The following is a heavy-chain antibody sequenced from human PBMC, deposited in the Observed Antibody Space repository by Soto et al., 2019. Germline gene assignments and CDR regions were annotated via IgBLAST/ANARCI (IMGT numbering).Heavy chain of an antibody. CDR2: IWYDGSNK. V-gene: IGHV3-33*01. CDR3: ARERFDPLYYYYYMDV. J-gene: IGHJ6*03. CDR1: GFTFSSYG. Sequence: GGSLRLSCAASGFTFSSYGMHWVRQAPGKGLEWVAVIWYDGSNKYYADSVKGRFTISRDNSKNTLYLQMNSLRAEDTAVYYCARERFDPLYYYYYMDVWGKGTTVTVSS. D-gene: IGHD3-16*01.